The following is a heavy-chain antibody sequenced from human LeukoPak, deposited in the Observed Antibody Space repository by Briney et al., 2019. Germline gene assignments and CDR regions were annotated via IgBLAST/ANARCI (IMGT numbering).Heavy chain of an antibody. CDR1: GLSFSAYK. CDR3: VVGGSPGY. CDR2: ISTDGYTT. V-gene: IGHV3-74*01. Sequence: GGSLRLSCAASGLSFSAYKMHWVRQAPRKGLVWVSRISTDGYTTDYADFVQGRFTASRDNTKNTWSLEMNSLRAEDTAVYYCVVGGSPGYWGQGTLVTVSS. J-gene: IGHJ4*02. D-gene: IGHD2-15*01.